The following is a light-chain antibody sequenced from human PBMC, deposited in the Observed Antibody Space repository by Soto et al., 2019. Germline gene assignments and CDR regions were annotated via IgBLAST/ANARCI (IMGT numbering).Light chain of an antibody. Sequence: IQLAQSPSSLSASVGDRVTISCRASQGNNTFVAWYQQKSGKAPKLLIFAASTLQSGVPSRLSGSGSGTDFTLTISSLQPEDFATYYCQQLTDRRFSFGQGTKVDIK. CDR2: AAS. J-gene: IGKJ2*01. CDR3: QQLTDRRFS. CDR1: QGNNTF. V-gene: IGKV1-9*01.